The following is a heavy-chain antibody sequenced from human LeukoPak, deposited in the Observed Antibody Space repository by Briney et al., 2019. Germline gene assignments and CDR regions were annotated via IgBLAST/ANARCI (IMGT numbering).Heavy chain of an antibody. V-gene: IGHV4-34*01. CDR1: GGSFSGYY. CDR3: AREIIRFSSGWFDY. Sequence: SETLSLTCAVYGGSFSGYYWRWVRQPPGKGLEWIGEINHSGSTNYNPSLKSRVTISVDTSKNQFSLKLSSVTAADTAVYYCAREIIRFSSGWFDYWGQGTLVTVSS. CDR2: INHSGST. J-gene: IGHJ4*02. D-gene: IGHD6-19*01.